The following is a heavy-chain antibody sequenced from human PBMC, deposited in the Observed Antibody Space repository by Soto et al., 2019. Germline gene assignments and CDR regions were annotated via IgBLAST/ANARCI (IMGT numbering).Heavy chain of an antibody. CDR2: ISYEESNK. CDR3: AKDQYPPTLASQPFDY. Sequence: GGSLRLSCAPPAFTFSSYAMHWVRQAPGKGREWVAVISYEESNKYYADSVKGRFTISKDNSKNKLYLQMNSLRAEDTAVYYCAKDQYPPTLASQPFDYWGQGTLVTVSS. J-gene: IGHJ4*02. D-gene: IGHD4-4*01. V-gene: IGHV3-30*18. CDR1: AFTFSSYA.